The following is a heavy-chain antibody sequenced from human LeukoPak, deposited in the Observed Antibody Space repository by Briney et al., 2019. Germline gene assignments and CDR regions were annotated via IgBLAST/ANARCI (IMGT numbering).Heavy chain of an antibody. J-gene: IGHJ4*02. CDR3: ARIGTGSSLDY. CDR2: IVGSSST. Sequence: GGSLRLSCSASGFTFSYFAMTWHRQAPGKGLEWVSSIVGSSSTYYADSLKGRFTISRDNAKNSLYLQMNSLRAEDTAVYYCARIGTGSSLDYWGQGTLVTVSS. D-gene: IGHD1/OR15-1a*01. V-gene: IGHV3-69-1*01. CDR1: GFTFSYFA.